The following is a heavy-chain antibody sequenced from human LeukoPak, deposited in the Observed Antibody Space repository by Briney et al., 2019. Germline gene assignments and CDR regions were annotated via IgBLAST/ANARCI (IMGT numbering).Heavy chain of an antibody. J-gene: IGHJ4*02. Sequence: GGSLRLSCAASGFTFSSSSMNWVRQAPGKGLEWVSSISSSSSYIYYADSVKGRFTISRDNAKNSLYLQMNSLRAEDTAVYYCARSGTVTTDLDDYWGKGTLVTVSS. D-gene: IGHD4-17*01. CDR2: ISSSSSYI. CDR3: ARSGTVTTDLDDY. V-gene: IGHV3-21*01. CDR1: GFTFSSSS.